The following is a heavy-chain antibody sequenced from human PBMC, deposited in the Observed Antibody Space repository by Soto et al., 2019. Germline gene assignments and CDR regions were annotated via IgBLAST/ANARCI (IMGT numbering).Heavy chain of an antibody. D-gene: IGHD2-2*01. CDR1: GGSLSAYY. J-gene: IGHJ4*02. V-gene: IGHV4-34*01. Sequence: LSLTCAVYGGSLSAYYWGWIRQPPGKGLEWIGEINHRGTTNYNPSLKSRVSMSVDTSKNQFSVMLSSVTAADTAVYYCTRSRYCTSSSCSRYYFDNWGQGALVTVSS. CDR3: TRSRYCTSSSCSRYYFDN. CDR2: INHRGTT.